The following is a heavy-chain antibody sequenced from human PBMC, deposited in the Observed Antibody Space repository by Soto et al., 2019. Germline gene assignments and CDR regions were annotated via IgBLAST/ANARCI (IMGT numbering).Heavy chain of an antibody. Sequence: QITLKESGPTLVRPAQTLTLTCGFSGFSLSSYGMGVAWIRQPPGKALEWLALIYWDDDKRYSPSLKDRLAISKDTSSKQVVLTITHMDPGDTATYFCAHAGDYDLLTFGHWGPGALVTVSS. V-gene: IGHV2-5*02. D-gene: IGHD4-17*01. CDR1: GFSLSSYGMG. CDR2: IYWDDDK. J-gene: IGHJ4*02. CDR3: AHAGDYDLLTFGH.